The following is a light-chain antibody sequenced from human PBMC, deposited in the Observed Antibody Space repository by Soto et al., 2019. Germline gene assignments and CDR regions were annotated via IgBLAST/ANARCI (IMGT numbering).Light chain of an antibody. CDR2: CAS. CDR1: QTVLFSSNNKNY. J-gene: IGKJ2*01. Sequence: DIVMTQSPDSLAVSLGERATINCKSSQTVLFSSNNKNYLAWYQQKPGQPPQLLIYCASTRETGVPDRFSGSGSGTDFTLTISSLQAEDVAVYYCQQYYTTPMYTFGQGTKLEIK. V-gene: IGKV4-1*01. CDR3: QQYYTTPMYT.